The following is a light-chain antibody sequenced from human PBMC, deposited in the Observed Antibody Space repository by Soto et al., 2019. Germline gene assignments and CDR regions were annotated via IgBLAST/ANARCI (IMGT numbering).Light chain of an antibody. CDR1: QSINNW. V-gene: IGKV1-5*01. J-gene: IGKJ4*01. CDR2: DVS. Sequence: DIQMTQSPSTLSASIGDRVTITCRASQSINNWLAWYQQRPGKAPKLLIYDVSILESGVPGRFRGSGSGIELTLTINSLQPDDFATYYCQQYNIYPHTFGGGTKVEL. CDR3: QQYNIYPHT.